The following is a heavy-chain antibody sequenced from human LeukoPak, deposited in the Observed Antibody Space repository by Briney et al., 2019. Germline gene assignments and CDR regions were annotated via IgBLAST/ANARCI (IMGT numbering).Heavy chain of an antibody. J-gene: IGHJ4*02. CDR3: VRDPGSRFLEWPD. D-gene: IGHD3-3*01. CDR2: ISSSSSFI. CDR1: GFTFSSYE. Sequence: GGSLRLSCAASGFTFSSYEMNWVRQAPGKGLEWVSFISSSSSFIYYADSVRGRFTISGDNAKNSVYLQMNSLRAEDTAVYYCVRDPGSRFLEWPDWGQGTLVIVSS. V-gene: IGHV3-21*01.